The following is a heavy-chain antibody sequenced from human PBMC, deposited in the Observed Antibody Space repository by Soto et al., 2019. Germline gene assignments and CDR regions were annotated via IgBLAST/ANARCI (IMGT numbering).Heavy chain of an antibody. CDR1: GFTFSSYA. CDR2: ISGSGGST. D-gene: IGHD6-19*01. Sequence: PGGSLRLSCAASGFTFSSYAMSWVRQAPGKGLEWVSVISGSGGSTYYADSVKGRFTISGDNSKNTLYLQMNSLRAEDTAVYYYVSRSSGWYFDYGGQGPLVTVSS. V-gene: IGHV3-23*01. CDR3: VSRSSGWYFDY. J-gene: IGHJ4*02.